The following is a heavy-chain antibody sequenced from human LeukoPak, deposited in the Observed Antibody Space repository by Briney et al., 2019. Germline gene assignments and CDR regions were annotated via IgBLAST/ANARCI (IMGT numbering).Heavy chain of an antibody. CDR2: ISAYNGNT. Sequence: ASVKVSCKASGYTFTSYGISWVRQAPGQGLEWMGRISAYNGNTNYAQKLQGRVTMTTDTSTSTAYMELRSLRSDDTAVYYCARERPTGLSNWFDPWGQGTLVTVSS. CDR1: GYTFTSYG. V-gene: IGHV1-18*01. CDR3: ARERPTGLSNWFDP. D-gene: IGHD4-17*01. J-gene: IGHJ5*02.